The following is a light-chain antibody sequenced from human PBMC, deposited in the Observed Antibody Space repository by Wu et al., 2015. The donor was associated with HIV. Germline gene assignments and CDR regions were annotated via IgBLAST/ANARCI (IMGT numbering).Light chain of an antibody. CDR2: DAS. V-gene: IGKV3-20*01. J-gene: IGKJ2*03. Sequence: EIVLTQSPGTLSLSPGERATLSCRASQSLSAKFLAWYQQKPGQAPRLLIYDASSRATGTPDRFSGSGSGTDFTLTISRLEPEDFAVYYCQQYDIAPRSFGQGSKLEIE. CDR3: QQYDIAPRS. CDR1: QSLSAKF.